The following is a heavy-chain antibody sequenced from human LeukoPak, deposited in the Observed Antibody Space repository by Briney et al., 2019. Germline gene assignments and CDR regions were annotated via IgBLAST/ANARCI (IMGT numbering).Heavy chain of an antibody. V-gene: IGHV3-21*06. CDR2: ISSDSTHI. J-gene: IGHJ4*02. CDR3: ARDYYGDYYLDF. D-gene: IGHD4-17*01. CDR1: RFTFSSYS. Sequence: PGGSLRLSCGASRFTFSSYSMSWVRQAPGKGLEWISSISSDSTHIYYADSVKGRFTISRDNAQSSLYLQMNCLRDEDMAVYYCARDYYGDYYLDFWGQGALVTVSS.